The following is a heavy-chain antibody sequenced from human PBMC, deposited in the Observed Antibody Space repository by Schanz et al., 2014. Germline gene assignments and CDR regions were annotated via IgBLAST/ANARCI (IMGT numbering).Heavy chain of an antibody. D-gene: IGHD6-13*01. J-gene: IGHJ4*02. Sequence: QVQLVQSGAEVKKPGASVKVSCKASGYTFTSYYMHWVRQAPGQGLEWMGLINPSVGNTNYAQKFQGRVTMTRDTSTSTVYMELSSLRSEDTAVYYCARDGEAAAGCDYWGQGTLVTVSS. CDR2: INPSVGNT. CDR3: ARDGEAAAGCDY. CDR1: GYTFTSYY. V-gene: IGHV1-46*03.